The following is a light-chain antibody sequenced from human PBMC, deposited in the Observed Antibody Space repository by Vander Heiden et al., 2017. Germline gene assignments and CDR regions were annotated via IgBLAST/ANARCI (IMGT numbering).Light chain of an antibody. CDR3: HQYDIIPHT. J-gene: IGKJ2*01. V-gene: IGKV4-1*01. Sequence: DIVMTQSPDSLAVSLGERATINCKSSQSVLYSSNNKNYLTWYQQKPGQPPKLLIYWASTRESGVPDRFSGSGSGTDFTLTISSLQAEDVAVYYCHQYDIIPHTFGSGTKLE. CDR2: WAS. CDR1: QSVLYSSNNKNY.